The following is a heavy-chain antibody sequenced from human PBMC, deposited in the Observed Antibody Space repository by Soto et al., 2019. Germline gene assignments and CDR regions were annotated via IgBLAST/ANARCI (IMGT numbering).Heavy chain of an antibody. CDR2: IYYSGST. CDR1: GGSISSGGYY. D-gene: IGHD3-3*01. Sequence: SETLSLTCTVSGGSISSGGYYWSWIRQHPGKGLEWIGYIYYSGSTYYNPSLKSRVTISVDTSKNQFSLKLSSVTAADTAVYYCARGNPLDYDFWSGYYRYYYMDVWGKGTTVTVSS. CDR3: ARGNPLDYDFWSGYYRYYYMDV. V-gene: IGHV4-31*03. J-gene: IGHJ6*03.